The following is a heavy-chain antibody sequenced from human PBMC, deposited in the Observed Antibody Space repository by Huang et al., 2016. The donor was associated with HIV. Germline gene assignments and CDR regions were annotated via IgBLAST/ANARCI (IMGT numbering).Heavy chain of an antibody. CDR2: ISDSGST. J-gene: IGHJ3*02. Sequence: QVQLQQWGAELLKPSETLSLTCAVSGGSFSGHYWTWIRQPPGRGLEWIGEISDSGSTTYNPSRKSRVTISGDTSQSQFSLKVNYVTAADTAIYYCARMCKYDSGGYWGNDAFDIWGQGTMVTVSS. D-gene: IGHD3-22*01. CDR3: ARMCKYDSGGYWGNDAFDI. CDR1: GGSFSGHY. V-gene: IGHV4-34*02.